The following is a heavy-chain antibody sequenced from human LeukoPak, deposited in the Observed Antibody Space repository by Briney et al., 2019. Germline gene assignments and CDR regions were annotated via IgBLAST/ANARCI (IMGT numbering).Heavy chain of an antibody. V-gene: IGHV1-69*13. Sequence: EASVKVSCKASRGTFSSYAISWVRQAPGQGLEWMGGIIPIFGTANYAQKFQGRVTVTADESTSTAYMGLSSLRSEDTAVYYCARTSREMTTSTGYFDYWGQGTLVAVSS. J-gene: IGHJ4*02. CDR1: RGTFSSYA. D-gene: IGHD5-24*01. CDR2: IIPIFGTA. CDR3: ARTSREMTTSTGYFDY.